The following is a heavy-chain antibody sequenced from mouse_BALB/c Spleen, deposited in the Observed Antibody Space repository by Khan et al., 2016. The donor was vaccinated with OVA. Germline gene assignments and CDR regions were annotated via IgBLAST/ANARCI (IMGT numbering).Heavy chain of an antibody. CDR1: GNTFTNHG. CDR3: ARPPHFSYVMVY. Sequence: QIQLVQSGPELKKPGETVKISCKVSGNTFTNHGMNWVKQAPGKGLKWMGWINTYTGEPTYADDFRGRFAFSLETSASTAYLQINNLQNEDTATYFCARPPHFSYVMVYWGQGTSVTVSS. J-gene: IGHJ4*01. V-gene: IGHV9-3-1*01. CDR2: INTYTGEP.